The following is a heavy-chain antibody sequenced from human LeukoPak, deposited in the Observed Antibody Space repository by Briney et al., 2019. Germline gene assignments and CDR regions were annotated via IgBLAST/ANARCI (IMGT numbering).Heavy chain of an antibody. J-gene: IGHJ6*02. CDR1: GGTFSSYA. CDR3: AREGEAEAAAGLYGLDV. V-gene: IGHV1-69*04. Sequence: SVKVSCKASGGTFSSYAISWVRQAPGQGLEWMGSIIPFLDTSTYARTLQGRLIFTADKSKNIAYLEMSSLRFQDTAVYYCAREGEAEAAAGLYGLDVWGQGTTVTVSS. CDR2: IIPFLDTS. D-gene: IGHD6-25*01.